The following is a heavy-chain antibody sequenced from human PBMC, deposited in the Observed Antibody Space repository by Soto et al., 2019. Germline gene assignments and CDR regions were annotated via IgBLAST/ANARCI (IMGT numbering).Heavy chain of an antibody. CDR1: GGSITSHY. V-gene: IGHV4-59*08. D-gene: IGHD3-10*01. CDR2: INHSGLT. J-gene: IGHJ6*02. CDR3: ARQGFGQLHGLVDV. Sequence: TLSLTCSVSGGSITSHYCSWFRQPPGKGLEWIGYINHSGLTSYNPSLKSRVTMSVDTSKNHFSLKVNSVTAADTALYYCARQGFGQLHGLVDVWGPGTTVTVSS.